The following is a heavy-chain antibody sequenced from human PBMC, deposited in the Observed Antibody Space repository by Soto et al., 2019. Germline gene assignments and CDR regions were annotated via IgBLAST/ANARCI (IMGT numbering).Heavy chain of an antibody. CDR1: CGSVSSGSYY. CDR2: IYYSGST. J-gene: IGHJ4*02. CDR3: ARYSSSAGYFDY. D-gene: IGHD6-6*01. V-gene: IGHV4-61*01. Sequence: ASETLSLTCTVSCGSVSSGSYYWSWIRQPPGKGLEWIGYIYYSGSTNYNPSLKSRVTISVDTSKNQFSLKLSSVTAADTAVYYCARYSSSAGYFDYWGQGTLVTVSS.